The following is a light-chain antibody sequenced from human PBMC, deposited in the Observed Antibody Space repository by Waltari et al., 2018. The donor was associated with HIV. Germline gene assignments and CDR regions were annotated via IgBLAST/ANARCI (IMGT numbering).Light chain of an antibody. J-gene: IGLJ3*02. CDR1: SSDVGGYNL. Sequence: QSALTQPASVSGSPGQSITISCTGTSSDVGGYNLVSWYQQHPGKAPKLIIYEVTQRTSGVSKRFSASKSGNTASLTSAGLQADDEAHDHCCSYAGSSTLVFGGGTNVIVL. CDR3: CSYAGSSTLV. V-gene: IGLV2-23*02. CDR2: EVT.